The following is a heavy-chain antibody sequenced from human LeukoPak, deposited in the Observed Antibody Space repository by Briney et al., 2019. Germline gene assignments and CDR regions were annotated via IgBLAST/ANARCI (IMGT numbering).Heavy chain of an antibody. CDR1: GFTFDNYA. CDR3: AKEGALVGATYFHY. V-gene: IGHV3-23*02. CDR2: ISGGGDYT. Sequence: GGSLRLSCAASGFTFDNYAMSWVRQAPGKELEWVSAISGGGDYTFYGDSVTGRFTISRDNSKNTLYLQMNSLRAENTAVYFCAKEGALVGATYFHYWGQGTLVTVSS. D-gene: IGHD1-26*01. J-gene: IGHJ4*02.